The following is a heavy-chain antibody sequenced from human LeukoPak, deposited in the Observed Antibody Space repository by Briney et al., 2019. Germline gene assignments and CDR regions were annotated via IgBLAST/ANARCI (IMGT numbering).Heavy chain of an antibody. V-gene: IGHV4-59*08. D-gene: IGHD1-1*01. Sequence: PSETLSLTCTVSGGSISSYYWSWIRQPPGKGLEWIGYTFYSGGTNYNPSLKSRVTISVDTSKNQFSLKLSSVTAADTAVYYCARHRRGWNGFDRRYWFDPWGQGTLVTVSS. J-gene: IGHJ5*02. CDR2: TFYSGGT. CDR1: GGSISSYY. CDR3: ARHRRGWNGFDRRYWFDP.